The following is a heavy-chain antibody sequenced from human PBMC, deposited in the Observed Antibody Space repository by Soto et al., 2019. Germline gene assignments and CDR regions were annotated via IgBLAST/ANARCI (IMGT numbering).Heavy chain of an antibody. CDR3: AKEKSRTGGLLEY. CDR2: ISWNSGSI. CDR1: GFSFDYFA. V-gene: IGHV3-9*01. Sequence: LRLSCSASGFSFDYFAMHWVRQAPGGVLEWVSGISWNSGSIGYADSVRGRFTISRDNAKNSVYLQMNSLRAEDTALYYCAKEKSRTGGLLEYWGQGILVNVSS. J-gene: IGHJ4*02. D-gene: IGHD1-1*01.